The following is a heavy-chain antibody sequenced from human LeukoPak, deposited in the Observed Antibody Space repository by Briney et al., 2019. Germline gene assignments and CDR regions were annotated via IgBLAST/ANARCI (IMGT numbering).Heavy chain of an antibody. CDR1: GGSISSYY. D-gene: IGHD5-18*01. CDR2: IYYSGST. J-gene: IGHJ4*02. CDR3: ARGRYSYGYLYYFDY. V-gene: IGHV4-59*01. Sequence: SETLSLTCTVSGGSISSYYWSWIRQPPGKGLEWIGYIYYSGSTNYNPSLKSRVTISVDTSKNQFSLKLSSVTAADTAVYYCARGRYSYGYLYYFDYWGQGTLVTVSS.